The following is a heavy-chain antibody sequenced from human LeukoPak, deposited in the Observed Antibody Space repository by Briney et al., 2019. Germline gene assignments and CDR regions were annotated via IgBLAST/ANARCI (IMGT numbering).Heavy chain of an antibody. V-gene: IGHV3-21*01. Sequence: GGSLRLSCGASGFTFSSYSMNWVRQAPRKGLEWVSSISSSSSYIYYADSVKGRFTISRDNAKNSLYLQMNSLRAEDTAVYYCARVYCSGGSCYQVLLSYFDFWGQGTLVTVSS. CDR3: ARVYCSGGSCYQVLLSYFDF. CDR1: GFTFSSYS. J-gene: IGHJ4*02. CDR2: ISSSSSYI. D-gene: IGHD2-15*01.